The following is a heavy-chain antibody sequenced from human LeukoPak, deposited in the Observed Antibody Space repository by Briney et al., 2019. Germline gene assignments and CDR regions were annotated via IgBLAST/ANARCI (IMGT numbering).Heavy chain of an antibody. CDR2: ISDSGGST. CDR3: AKTKNDSSGYYYEPDAFDI. J-gene: IGHJ3*02. D-gene: IGHD3-22*01. CDR1: GFTFVNYA. V-gene: IGHV3-23*01. Sequence: GGSLRLSCAASGFTFVNYAMSWVRQAPGKGLEWVSGISDSGGSTYYADSVKGRFTISRDNSKNTLYLQMNSLRAEDTAVYYCAKTKNDSSGYYYEPDAFDIWGQGTMVTVSS.